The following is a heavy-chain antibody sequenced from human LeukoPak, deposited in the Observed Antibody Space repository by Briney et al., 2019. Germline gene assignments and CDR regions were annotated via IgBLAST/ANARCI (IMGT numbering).Heavy chain of an antibody. CDR3: ARDLMATDIVVVPAAMAPDYYYYMDV. J-gene: IGHJ6*03. V-gene: IGHV1-2*02. CDR1: GYTFTGDY. Sequence: ASVKVSCKASGYTFTGDYMHWVRQAPGQGLEWMGWINPKSGGTNYAQKFQGRVTMTMDTSISTAYMELSRLRSDDTAVYYCARDLMATDIVVVPAAMAPDYYYYMDVWGKGTTVTVSS. CDR2: INPKSGGT. D-gene: IGHD2-2*01.